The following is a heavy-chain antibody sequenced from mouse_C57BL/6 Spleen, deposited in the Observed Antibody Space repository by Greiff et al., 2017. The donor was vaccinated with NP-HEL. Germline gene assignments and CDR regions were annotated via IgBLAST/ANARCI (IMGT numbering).Heavy chain of an antibody. D-gene: IGHD2-4*01. CDR2: IDPSDSYT. J-gene: IGHJ3*01. V-gene: IGHV1-69*01. CDR3: ARTRLRQGFAY. Sequence: QVQLQQPGAELVMPGASVKLSCKASGYTFTSYWMHWVKQRPGQGLEWIGEIDPSDSYTNYNQKFKGKSTLTVDKSTSTSYMQLSSLTSEDSAVYYCARTRLRQGFAYWGQGTLVTVSA. CDR1: GYTFTSYW.